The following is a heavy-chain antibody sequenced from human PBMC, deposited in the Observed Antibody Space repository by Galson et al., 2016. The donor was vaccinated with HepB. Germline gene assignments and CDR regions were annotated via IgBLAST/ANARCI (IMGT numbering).Heavy chain of an antibody. CDR2: ISSSSSYI. CDR1: GFTFSSYS. Sequence: SLRLSCAASGFTFSSYSMNWVRQAPGKGLEWVSSISSSSSYIYYTDSVKGRFTISRDNAKNSLYLQMNSLRAEDTAVYYCARGVGGSMIVYASWGQGTQVTVSS. D-gene: IGHD3-22*01. CDR3: ARGVGGSMIVYAS. V-gene: IGHV3-21*01. J-gene: IGHJ5*02.